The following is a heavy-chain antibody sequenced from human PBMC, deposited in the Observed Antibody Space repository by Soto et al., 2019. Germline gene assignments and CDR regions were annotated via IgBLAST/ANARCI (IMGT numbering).Heavy chain of an antibody. J-gene: IGHJ4*02. D-gene: IGHD6-13*01. V-gene: IGHV3-48*03. CDR2: ISSSGSNGSTI. CDR3: ARVTIATPGTDY. Sequence: AGFLRLSCAASGSTFTISEVNWFRKAPGKGLGWVSYISSSGSNGSTIYYAASVKGKFTISTDNAKNSLYLQRNSLGAEDTAFYYCARVTIATPGTDYWGQGTLVTVSS. CDR1: GSTFTISE.